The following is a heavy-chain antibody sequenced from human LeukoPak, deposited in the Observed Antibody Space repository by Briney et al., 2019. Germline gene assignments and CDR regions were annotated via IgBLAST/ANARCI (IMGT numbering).Heavy chain of an antibody. V-gene: IGHV3-23*01. J-gene: IGHJ3*02. CDR2: IRGGGSRT. CDR3: ARDPNGDYIGAFDM. D-gene: IGHD4-17*01. Sequence: GGSLRLSRIASGFTFISYVLTWVRPTPGRGVEGVSSIRGGGSRTFYQDPVKRRFTISRDNSKNTVSLQMNSLRAEDTAVYYCARDPNGDYIGAFDMWGPATMVTV. CDR1: GFTFISYV.